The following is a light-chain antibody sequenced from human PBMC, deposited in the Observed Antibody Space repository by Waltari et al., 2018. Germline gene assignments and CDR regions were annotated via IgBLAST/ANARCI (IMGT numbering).Light chain of an antibody. J-gene: IGLJ1*01. CDR3: SSYTTSSAPGV. V-gene: IGLV2-14*01. Sequence: QSALTQPASVSGSPGQSITISCSGTDNDVGAYDFVSWYQQHPGKAPHLIIYEVSNRPSGISNRFSASKSGNTASLTISGLQAEDEADYYCSSYTTSSAPGVFGTGTRVTVL. CDR2: EVS. CDR1: DNDVGAYDF.